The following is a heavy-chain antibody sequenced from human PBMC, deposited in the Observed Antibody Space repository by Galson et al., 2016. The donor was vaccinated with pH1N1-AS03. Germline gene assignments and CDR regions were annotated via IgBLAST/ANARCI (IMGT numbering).Heavy chain of an antibody. V-gene: IGHV3-30*15. J-gene: IGHJ5*02. CDR2: VSDDGYTK. CDR3: ARVVHEIRGQPNNWLDP. Sequence: SLRLSCAASGFTFSNYAIHWVRQAPGKGLQWVAVVSDDGYTKYYADSVRGRFTISRDNSENTVFLQMSSLTTEGTGLYYCARVVHEIRGQPNNWLDPWGQGTLVTVSS. CDR1: GFTFSNYA. D-gene: IGHD1-26*01.